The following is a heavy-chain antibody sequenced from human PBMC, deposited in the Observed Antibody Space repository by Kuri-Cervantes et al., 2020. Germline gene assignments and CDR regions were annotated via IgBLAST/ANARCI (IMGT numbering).Heavy chain of an antibody. D-gene: IGHD2-21*02. CDR2: INPDGSDT. CDR3: ARDPRTMTY. Sequence: LSLTCAASGFTFTTYSMNWVRQAPGRGLEWVANINPDGSDTYYVDSVKGRFTISRDNADNSLFLQMNSLRAEDTAVYYCARDPRTMTYWGQGTLITVSS. J-gene: IGHJ4*02. CDR1: GFTFTTYS. V-gene: IGHV3-7*04.